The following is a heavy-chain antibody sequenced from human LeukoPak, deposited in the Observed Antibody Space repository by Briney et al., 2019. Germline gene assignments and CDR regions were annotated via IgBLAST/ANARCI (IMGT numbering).Heavy chain of an antibody. V-gene: IGHV3-30-3*01. CDR2: ISYDGSNK. CDR1: GFTFSSYA. CDR3: ARTAYDFWSGYNLDRDY. J-gene: IGHJ4*02. Sequence: PGGSLRLSCAASGFTFSSYAMHWVRQAPGKGLEWVAVISYDGSNKYYADSVKGRFTISRDNSKNTLYLQMNSLRAEDTAVYYCARTAYDFWSGYNLDRDYWGQGTLVTVSS. D-gene: IGHD3-3*01.